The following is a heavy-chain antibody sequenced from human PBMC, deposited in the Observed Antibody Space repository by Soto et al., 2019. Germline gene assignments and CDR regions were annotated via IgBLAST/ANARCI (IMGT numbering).Heavy chain of an antibody. CDR2: IYYSGST. CDR1: GGSISSYY. V-gene: IGHV4-59*01. J-gene: IGHJ3*02. Sequence: QVQLQESGPGLVKPSETLSLTCTVSGGSISSYYWSWIRQPPGKGLEWIGYIYYSGSTNYNPSLKSRVTISVDTSKNHFSLKLSSVTAADTAVYYCARAHGNYYDSSGYYYGAFDIWGQGTMVTVSS. CDR3: ARAHGNYYDSSGYYYGAFDI. D-gene: IGHD3-22*01.